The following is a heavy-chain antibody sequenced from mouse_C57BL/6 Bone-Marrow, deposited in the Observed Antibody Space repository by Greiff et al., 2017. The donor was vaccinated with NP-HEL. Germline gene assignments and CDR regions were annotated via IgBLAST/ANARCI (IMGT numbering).Heavy chain of an antibody. CDR2: IRLKSDNYAT. CDR3: TGEGNYGYFDV. J-gene: IGHJ1*03. D-gene: IGHD2-1*01. Sequence: EVHLVESGGGLVQPGGSMKLSCVASGFTFSNYWMNWVRQSPEKGLEWVAQIRLKSDNYATHYAESVKGRFTISRDDSKSSVYLQMNNLRAEDTGIYYCTGEGNYGYFDVWGTGTTVTVSS. CDR1: GFTFSNYW. V-gene: IGHV6-3*01.